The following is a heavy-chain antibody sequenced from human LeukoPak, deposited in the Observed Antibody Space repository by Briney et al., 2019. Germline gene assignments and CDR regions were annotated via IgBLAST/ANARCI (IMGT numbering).Heavy chain of an antibody. Sequence: PSETLSLTCTVSGGSISSYYWSWIRQPAGKGLEWIGRIYTSGSTDYNPSLKSRVTMSVDTSKNQFSLKLSSVTAADTAVYYCARNGRILLWSAFDYWGQGTLVTVSS. CDR2: IYTSGST. D-gene: IGHD5-18*01. J-gene: IGHJ4*02. CDR1: GGSISSYY. V-gene: IGHV4-4*07. CDR3: ARNGRILLWSAFDY.